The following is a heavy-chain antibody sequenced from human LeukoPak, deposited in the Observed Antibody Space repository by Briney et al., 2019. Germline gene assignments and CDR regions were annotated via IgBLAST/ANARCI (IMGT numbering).Heavy chain of an antibody. CDR3: ARGNLRGYPFDY. CDR1: GYTFTSYG. D-gene: IGHD3-22*01. CDR2: IIPIFGTA. J-gene: IGHJ4*02. V-gene: IGHV1-69*13. Sequence: SVKVSCKASGYTFTSYGISWVRQAPGQGLEWMGGIIPIFGTANYAQKFQGRVTITADESTSTAYMELSSLRSEDTAVYYCARGNLRGYPFDYWGQGTLVTVSS.